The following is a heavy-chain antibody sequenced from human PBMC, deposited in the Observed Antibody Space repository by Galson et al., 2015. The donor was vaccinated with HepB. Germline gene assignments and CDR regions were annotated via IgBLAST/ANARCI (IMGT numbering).Heavy chain of an antibody. CDR1: GFTFSNYE. J-gene: IGHJ3*01. CDR3: ARLYSSSSGRALDV. D-gene: IGHD6-6*01. Sequence: SLRLSCAASGFTFSNYEMNWVRQAPGKGLEWVSYISTSASITYYADSVKGRFTVSRDNAKNSLFLQMDSLGAEDTAVYYCARLYSSSSGRALDVWGQGTVVTVSS. CDR2: ISTSASIT. V-gene: IGHV3-48*03.